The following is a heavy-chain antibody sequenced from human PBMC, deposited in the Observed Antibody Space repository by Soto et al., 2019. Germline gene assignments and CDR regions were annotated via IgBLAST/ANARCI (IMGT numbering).Heavy chain of an antibody. CDR1: GASMSSGGHS. CDR2: IYYTGAT. J-gene: IGHJ6*02. CDR3: ARAPPGPSPRWDV. D-gene: IGHD3-10*01. Sequence: QVQLQESGPGLVKPSQTVSLTCAVSGASMSSGGHSWSWIRQSPGRCLEWIGYIYYTGATYYTPSLKSRGTLSIDRSNNHFSHNFNSVTTSDTAVYYCARAPPGPSPRWDVWGQGTTVTVSS. V-gene: IGHV4-30-2*06.